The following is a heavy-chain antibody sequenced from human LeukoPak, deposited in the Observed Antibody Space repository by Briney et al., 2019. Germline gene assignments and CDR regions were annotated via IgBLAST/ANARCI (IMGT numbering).Heavy chain of an antibody. D-gene: IGHD3-10*01. V-gene: IGHV3-11*01. CDR1: GFTFSDYY. J-gene: IGHJ6*03. Sequence: GGSLRLSCAASGFTFSDYYMTCIRQAPGKGLEWISYISSSGSTIYYAGSVKGRFTISRDNAKNSLYLQMNSLRAEDTAVYYCARAPLGMVRGVTMDVWGKGTTVTVSS. CDR2: ISSSGSTI. CDR3: ARAPLGMVRGVTMDV.